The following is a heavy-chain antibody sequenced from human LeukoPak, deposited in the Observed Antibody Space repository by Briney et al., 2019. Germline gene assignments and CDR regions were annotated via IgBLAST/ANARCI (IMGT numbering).Heavy chain of an antibody. CDR2: IHYSRST. V-gene: IGHV4-59*01. Sequence: PSETLSLTCTVSDGSISSYYWSWIRQPPGKGLEWIAYIHYSRSTSYNPSLKSRVIISIDTSKNQFSLTLSYVTAADTAVYYCARQAYSGSYLFDSWGQGTLVTVSS. CDR3: ARQAYSGSYLFDS. J-gene: IGHJ5*01. CDR1: DGSISSYY. D-gene: IGHD3-22*01.